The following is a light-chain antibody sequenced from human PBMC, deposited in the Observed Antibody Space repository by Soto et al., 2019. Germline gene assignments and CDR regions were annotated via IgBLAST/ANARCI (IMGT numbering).Light chain of an antibody. CDR3: QQSYSTPQWK. CDR1: QSIRSY. Sequence: DIQLTQSPSSLSASVGDKVTITCRASQSIRSYLNWVQQKPGKAPKLLIYDASSLQTGVPSRFSGSGSGKDFSLTISSLQPEDFANYYCQQSYSTPQWKFGNGTKVDI. CDR2: DAS. V-gene: IGKV1-39*01. J-gene: IGKJ1*01.